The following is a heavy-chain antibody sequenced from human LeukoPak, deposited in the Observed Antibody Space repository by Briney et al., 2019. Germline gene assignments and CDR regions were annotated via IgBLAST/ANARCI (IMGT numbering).Heavy chain of an antibody. J-gene: IGHJ6*03. CDR1: GYTFTSYY. CDR2: INPSGGST. V-gene: IGHV1-46*01. Sequence: ASVKVSCKASGYTFTSYYMHWVRQAPGQGLEWMGIINPSGGSTSYAQRFQGRVTMTRDMSTSTVYMELSSLRSDDTAVYYCARGYCSGGSCLYYYYYYMDVWGKGTTVTVSS. CDR3: ARGYCSGGSCLYYYYYYMDV. D-gene: IGHD2-15*01.